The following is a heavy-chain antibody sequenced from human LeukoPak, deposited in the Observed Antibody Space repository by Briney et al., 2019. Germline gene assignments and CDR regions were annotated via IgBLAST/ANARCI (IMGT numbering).Heavy chain of an antibody. Sequence: SGTLSLTCGVSGGSISSSYWWSWVRQSPGKGLEWIGEIYHSGSTNYNPSLKSRVTISVDTSKNQFFLNLTSVTAVDTAVYYCAKDRGSYYRVDYFDYWGQGTLVTVSS. CDR2: IYHSGST. V-gene: IGHV4-4*02. J-gene: IGHJ4*02. CDR1: GGSISSSYW. CDR3: AKDRGSYYRVDYFDY. D-gene: IGHD1-26*01.